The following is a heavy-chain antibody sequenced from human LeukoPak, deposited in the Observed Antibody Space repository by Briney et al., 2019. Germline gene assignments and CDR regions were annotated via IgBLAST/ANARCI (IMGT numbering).Heavy chain of an antibody. CDR2: ISGSGGST. V-gene: IGHV3-23*01. Sequence: GASLRLSCAASGFTFSSYAMSWVRQAPGKGLEWVSAISGSGGSTYYADSVKGRLTISRDNSKNTLYLQMNSLRAEDTAVYYCAKEMSSSGYYDALDYWGQGTLVTVSS. CDR3: AKEMSSSGYYDALDY. CDR1: GFTFSSYA. D-gene: IGHD3-22*01. J-gene: IGHJ4*02.